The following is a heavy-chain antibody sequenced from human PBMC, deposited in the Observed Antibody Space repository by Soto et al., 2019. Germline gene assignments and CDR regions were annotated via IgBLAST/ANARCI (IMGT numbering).Heavy chain of an antibody. J-gene: IGHJ4*02. V-gene: IGHV4-4*02. Sequence: SETLSLTCVVSYGSISTYDWCTWVSQPPGKGLEWIGKIFHSGGADYSPSLKNRVTISSDSSKSLFSLRLTAVTAADTAVYYCARGNVDSTMEHWGKGTEVTVS. D-gene: IGHD1-1*01. CDR1: YGSISTYDW. CDR3: ARGNVDSTMEH. CDR2: IFHSGGA.